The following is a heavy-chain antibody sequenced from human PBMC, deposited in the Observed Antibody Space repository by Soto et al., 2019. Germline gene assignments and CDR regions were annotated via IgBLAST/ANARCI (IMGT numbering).Heavy chain of an antibody. CDR3: AKPYNSGWYGVSAFDF. D-gene: IGHD6-19*01. CDR2: ISGSGGST. Sequence: GESLKISCAASGFTFSNFAMSWVRQAPGWGLEWVSAISGSGGSTYYADSVKGRFTISRDNSKNTLYLQMNSLRAEDTAVYYCAKPYNSGWYGVSAFDFWGQGTMVTVSS. J-gene: IGHJ3*01. CDR1: GFTFSNFA. V-gene: IGHV3-23*01.